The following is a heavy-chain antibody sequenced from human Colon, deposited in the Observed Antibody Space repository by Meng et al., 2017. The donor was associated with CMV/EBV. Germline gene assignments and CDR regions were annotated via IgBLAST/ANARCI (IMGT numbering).Heavy chain of an antibody. CDR3: TREGFDY. CDR1: GYTFTGYW. Sequence: QVLLVQSGAAVKKPGASMKVSCTASGYTFTGYWMHWVRQAPGQGLEWMGRIKPSTGDTNYAQNFQGRVTVTRDTSISTVYMEVNSLTSDDTAVYYCTREGFDYWGQGALVTVSS. J-gene: IGHJ4*02. CDR2: IKPSTGDT. V-gene: IGHV1-2*06.